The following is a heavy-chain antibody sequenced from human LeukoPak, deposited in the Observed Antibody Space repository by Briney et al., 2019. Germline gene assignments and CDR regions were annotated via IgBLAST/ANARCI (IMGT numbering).Heavy chain of an antibody. J-gene: IGHJ5*02. Sequence: NWIRQHPGKGLEWIGYIYYSGSTHYNPSLKSRVTISVDMSKNQFSLKLSSVTAADTAVYYCARDMTDWWFDPWGQGTLVTVSS. V-gene: IGHV4-31*02. CDR3: ARDMTDWWFDP. D-gene: IGHD3-9*01. CDR2: IYYSGST.